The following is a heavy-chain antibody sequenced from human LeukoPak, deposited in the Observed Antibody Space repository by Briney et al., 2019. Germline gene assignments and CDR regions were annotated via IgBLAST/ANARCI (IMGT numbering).Heavy chain of an antibody. D-gene: IGHD1-26*01. CDR1: GYTFTSYD. Sequence: GASVKVSCKASGYTFTSYDINWVRQATGQGLEWMGWMNPNSGNTGYAQKFQGRVTMTTDTSTSTAYMGLRSLRSDDTAVYYCARGRGGGGNSGSFFNYYYYYMDVWGKGTTVTVSS. CDR2: MNPNSGNT. J-gene: IGHJ6*03. V-gene: IGHV1-8*02. CDR3: ARGRGGGGNSGSFFNYYYYYMDV.